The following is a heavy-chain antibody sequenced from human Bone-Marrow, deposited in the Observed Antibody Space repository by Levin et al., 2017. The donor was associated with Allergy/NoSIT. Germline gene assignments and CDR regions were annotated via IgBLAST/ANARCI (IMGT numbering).Heavy chain of an antibody. CDR3: AKAVRASGISSGGIEY. J-gene: IGHJ4*02. D-gene: IGHD6-6*01. Sequence: PGGSLRLSCAASGFTFSSYAMTWVRQAPGKGLEWVSGISGSGDSTYYADSVRGRFSMSRDSSKTTLYLQMISLRAEDTALYYCAKAVRASGISSGGIEYWGQGTLVTVSS. CDR1: GFTFSSYA. V-gene: IGHV3-23*01. CDR2: ISGSGDST.